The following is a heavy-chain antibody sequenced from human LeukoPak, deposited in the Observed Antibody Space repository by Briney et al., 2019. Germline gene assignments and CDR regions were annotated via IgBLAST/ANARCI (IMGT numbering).Heavy chain of an antibody. CDR3: ARFEWELPGDY. CDR1: GGSISSYF. Sequence: ASETLSLTCTVSGGSISSYFWSWIRQPPGKGLEWIGYIYYSGSTNYNPSLKSRVTISVDTSKNQFSLKLSSVTAADTAVYYCARFEWELPGDYWGQGTLVTVSS. V-gene: IGHV4-59*01. CDR2: IYYSGST. J-gene: IGHJ4*02. D-gene: IGHD1-26*01.